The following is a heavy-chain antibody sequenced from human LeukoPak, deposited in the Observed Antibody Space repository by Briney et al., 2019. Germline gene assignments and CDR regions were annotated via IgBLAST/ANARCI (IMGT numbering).Heavy chain of an antibody. V-gene: IGHV5-51*01. CDR1: GYSFTSYW. CDR2: IYPGDSDT. Sequence: GESLKISCKGSGYSFTSYWIGWVRQMPGKGLEWMGIIYPGDSDTRYSPSFQGQVTISADKSISTAYLQWSSLKASDTAMYYCARLSHYDSSAPALGYFDYWGQGTLVTVSS. J-gene: IGHJ4*02. D-gene: IGHD3-22*01. CDR3: ARLSHYDSSAPALGYFDY.